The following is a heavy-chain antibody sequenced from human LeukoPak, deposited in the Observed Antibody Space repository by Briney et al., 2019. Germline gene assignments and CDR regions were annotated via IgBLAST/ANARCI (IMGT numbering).Heavy chain of an antibody. Sequence: ASVKVSCKASGYTFTGYYMHWVRQAPGQGLEWMGWINPNSGGTNYAQKFQGRVTMTRDTSISTAYMELSRLRSDDTAVYYCARSRRYCSGGSCYYRDSYYGMDVWGQGTTVTVSS. V-gene: IGHV1-2*02. CDR2: INPNSGGT. CDR1: GYTFTGYY. CDR3: ARSRRYCSGGSCYYRDSYYGMDV. J-gene: IGHJ6*02. D-gene: IGHD2-15*01.